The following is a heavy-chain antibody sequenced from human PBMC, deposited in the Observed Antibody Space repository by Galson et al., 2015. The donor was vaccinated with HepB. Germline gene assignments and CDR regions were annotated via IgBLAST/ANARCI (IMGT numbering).Heavy chain of an antibody. CDR2: IYSGGYT. Sequence: SLRLSCAASGFNVTNTHMNWVRQAPGKGLEWVSVIYSGGYTHFADSVKGRFTLSRHNSKNTLYLQMNSLRPQDTAVYYCARDYHIWGQGTMVTVSS. D-gene: IGHD1-14*01. V-gene: IGHV3-53*04. CDR3: ARDYHI. J-gene: IGHJ3*02. CDR1: GFNVTNTH.